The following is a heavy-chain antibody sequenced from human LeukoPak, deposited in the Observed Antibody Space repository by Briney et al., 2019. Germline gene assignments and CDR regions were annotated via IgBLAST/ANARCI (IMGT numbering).Heavy chain of an antibody. J-gene: IGHJ4*02. V-gene: IGHV3-21*01. CDR2: ISSSSSYI. CDR1: GFTFSSYA. CDR3: ARETIHYDFWSGYPPLLF. D-gene: IGHD3-3*01. Sequence: RGSLRLSCAASGFTFSSYAMSWVRQAPGKGLEWVSSISSSSSYIYYANSVKGRFTISRDNAKNSLYLQMNSLRAEDTAVYYCARETIHYDFWSGYPPLLFWGQGTLVTVSS.